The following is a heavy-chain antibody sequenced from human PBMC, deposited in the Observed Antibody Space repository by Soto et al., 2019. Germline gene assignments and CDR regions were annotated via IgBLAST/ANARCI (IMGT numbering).Heavy chain of an antibody. J-gene: IGHJ4*02. CDR2: IYYNSNT. CDR1: GDSITGRGYY. CDR3: ARGPSSLSLRKFFFDF. D-gene: IGHD6-6*01. V-gene: IGHV4-31*02. Sequence: QVQLQESGPGLVKPSQTLSLICSVSGDSITGRGYYWSWLRQHPGKGLEWIGYIYYNSNTYYRPSRRRPVTMSLNTSKNQFTLKLSSVTAADTAVYYCARGPSSLSLRKFFFDFWGQGSLVTVSS.